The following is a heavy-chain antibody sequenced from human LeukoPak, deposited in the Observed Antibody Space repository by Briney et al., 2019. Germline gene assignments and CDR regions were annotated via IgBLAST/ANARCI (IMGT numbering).Heavy chain of an antibody. CDR3: ARDRDGRNGRGVFDI. Sequence: ASVKVSCKASGYTFTTYAMNWVRQAPGQGLEWMGWINTNTGIPTYAQGFTGRFVLSLDTSVSTAYLQISSLKADDTAVYYCARDRDGRNGRGVFDIWGQGTTVTVSS. CDR1: GYTFTTYA. J-gene: IGHJ3*02. D-gene: IGHD1-26*01. V-gene: IGHV7-4-1*02. CDR2: INTNTGIP.